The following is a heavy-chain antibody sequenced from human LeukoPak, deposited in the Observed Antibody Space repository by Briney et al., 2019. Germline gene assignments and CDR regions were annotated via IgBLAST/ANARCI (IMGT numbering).Heavy chain of an antibody. V-gene: IGHV1-46*03. CDR2: INPSGAST. D-gene: IGHD4-11*01. J-gene: IGHJ6*03. Sequence: GASVTVSCKASGYTFTSYYMHWVGQAAGQGLEGMGIINPSGASTSYAQKFQGRVTMTRDTSTSTVYMEQRSLRSENTAVYYCAATVTSGYYYYMDVSGKGTTVTLSS. CDR3: AATVTSGYYYYMDV. CDR1: GYTFTSYY.